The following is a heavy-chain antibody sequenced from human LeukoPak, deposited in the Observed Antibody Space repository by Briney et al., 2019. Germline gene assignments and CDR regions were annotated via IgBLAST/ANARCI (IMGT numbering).Heavy chain of an antibody. J-gene: IGHJ5*02. D-gene: IGHD1-26*01. Sequence: AASVKVSCKASGYTFTGYYMHWVRQAPGQGLEWMGWINPNSGGTNYAQKFQGRVTMTRDTSISTAYMELSRLRSDDTAVYYCATDSSNSGSYFGWFDPWGQGTLVTVSS. CDR3: ATDSSNSGSYFGWFDP. CDR1: GYTFTGYY. CDR2: INPNSGGT. V-gene: IGHV1-2*02.